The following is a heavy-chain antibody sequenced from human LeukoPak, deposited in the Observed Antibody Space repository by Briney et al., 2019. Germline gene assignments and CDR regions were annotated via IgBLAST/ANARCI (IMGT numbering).Heavy chain of an antibody. Sequence: ASVKVSCKASGYTFTGYYKHWVRQAPGQGLEWMGWINPNSGGTNYAQKFQGRVTMTRDTSISTAYMELSRLRSDDTAVYYCAREGDIVESNYFDYWGQGTLVTVSS. CDR2: INPNSGGT. J-gene: IGHJ4*02. V-gene: IGHV1-2*02. CDR3: AREGDIVESNYFDY. CDR1: GYTFTGYY. D-gene: IGHD2-21*01.